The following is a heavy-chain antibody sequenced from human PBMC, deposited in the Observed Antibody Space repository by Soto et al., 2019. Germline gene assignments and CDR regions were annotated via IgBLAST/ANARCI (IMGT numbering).Heavy chain of an antibody. D-gene: IGHD2-15*01. CDR2: ISGSGGGK. CDR1: GFTFSSYA. CDR3: GKSVVVAAKYNWFVP. J-gene: IGHJ5*02. Sequence: GGSLRLSCAASGFTFSSYAMSWVRQAPGKGLEWVSNISGSGGGKYYGDSVKGRFTISRDNSKNTLYLQMNSLRAEDTAVYYCGKSVVVAAKYNWFVPWGQGTLVTVSS. V-gene: IGHV3-23*01.